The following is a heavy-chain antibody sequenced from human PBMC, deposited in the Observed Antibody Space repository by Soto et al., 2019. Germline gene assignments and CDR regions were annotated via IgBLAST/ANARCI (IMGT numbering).Heavy chain of an antibody. CDR1: GGTISSGCYY. CDR2: IYYSGST. D-gene: IGHD3-10*01. J-gene: IGHJ6*03. Sequence: SETQSLTCTVSGGTISSGCYYWSWIRQHPGKGLEWIGYIYYSGSTYYNPSLKSRVTISVDTSKNQFSLKLSSVTAADTAVYYCARGAFGAGPYYYYMDVWGKGTTVTVSS. V-gene: IGHV4-31*03. CDR3: ARGAFGAGPYYYYMDV.